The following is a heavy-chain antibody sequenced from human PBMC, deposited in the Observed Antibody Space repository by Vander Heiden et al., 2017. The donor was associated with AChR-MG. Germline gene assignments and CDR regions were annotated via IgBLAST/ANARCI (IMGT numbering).Heavy chain of an antibody. CDR2: ISSSSSYI. Sequence: EVQLVESGAGLVNPGGSLRHSCAASGFTCSSYGMTWVRQGQGKGLEWVSSISSSSSYIYYADSVKGRFTISRDNAKNSLYLQMNSLRAEDTAVYYCARVDSSGWYVVLDYWGQGTLVTVSS. J-gene: IGHJ4*02. CDR3: ARVDSSGWYVVLDY. CDR1: GFTCSSYG. V-gene: IGHV3-21*01. D-gene: IGHD6-19*01.